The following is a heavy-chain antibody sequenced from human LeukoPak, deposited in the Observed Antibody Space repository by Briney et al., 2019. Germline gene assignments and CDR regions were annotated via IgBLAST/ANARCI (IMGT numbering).Heavy chain of an antibody. CDR1: GFTFSSYG. CDR3: ASGTYYYDSSGYYERDY. D-gene: IGHD3-22*01. Sequence: GGSLRLSCVASGFTFSSYGVHWVRQAPGKGLEWVVFIRYDGTEKYYADSVKGRFSISRDNSKNTVYLQMNSLRAEDTAVYYCASGTYYYDSSGYYERDYWGQGTLVTVSS. V-gene: IGHV3-30*02. J-gene: IGHJ4*02. CDR2: IRYDGTEK.